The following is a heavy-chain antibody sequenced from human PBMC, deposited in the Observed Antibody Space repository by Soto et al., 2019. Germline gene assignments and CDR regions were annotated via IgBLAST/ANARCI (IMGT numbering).Heavy chain of an antibody. D-gene: IGHD3-22*01. CDR3: ARATYYYDSSGYYYYYGMDV. CDR1: GYSFTSYW. V-gene: IGHV5-51*01. J-gene: IGHJ6*02. CDR2: IYPGDSDT. Sequence: GESLKISCKGSGYSFTSYWIGWVRQMPGKGLEWMGIIYPGDSDTRYSPSFQGQVTISADKSISTAYLQWSSLKASDTAMYYCARATYYYDSSGYYYYYGMDVWGQGTTVTVSS.